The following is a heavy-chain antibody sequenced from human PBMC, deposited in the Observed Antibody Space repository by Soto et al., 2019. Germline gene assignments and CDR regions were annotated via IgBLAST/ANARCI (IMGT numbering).Heavy chain of an antibody. J-gene: IGHJ6*02. CDR3: ARGVVPDV. CDR1: GGSINRSSYY. Sequence: SETLSLTCTVSGGSINRSSYYWGWIRQPPGKGLEWIGNIYYSGRTYYKSSLKSRVTISVDTSKNQLSLNMTSVTAADTAVYFCARGVVPDVWGQGTTVTVSS. CDR2: IYYSGRT. D-gene: IGHD6-6*01. V-gene: IGHV4-39*01.